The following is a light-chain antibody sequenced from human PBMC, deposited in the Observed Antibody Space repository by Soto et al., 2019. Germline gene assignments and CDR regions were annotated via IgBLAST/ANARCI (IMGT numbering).Light chain of an antibody. Sequence: IGLTQSPGTLSLTPGERDTLSCKASQTINAIYVAWYQQKPGQAPRFLIYRTSDRANGIPGRFSGSGSGTDFTLTISRLEPEDFATYYCQQYGSSPITFGQGTRLEIK. CDR3: QQYGSSPIT. V-gene: IGKV3-20*01. CDR1: QTINAIY. CDR2: RTS. J-gene: IGKJ5*01.